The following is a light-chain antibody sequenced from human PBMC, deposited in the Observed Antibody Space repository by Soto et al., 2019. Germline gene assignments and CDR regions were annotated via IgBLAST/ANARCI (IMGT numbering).Light chain of an antibody. V-gene: IGKV3-20*01. J-gene: IGKJ1*01. Sequence: EIVLTQSPATLSLSPGERATLSCRASQSVAYTYLAWFQQKPGQAPRLLIYGASNRATGIPDRFSGSGSGTDFTLTISRLEPEDFATYYCQQYDDLPRTFGQGTKVQIK. CDR3: QQYDDLPRT. CDR1: QSVAYTY. CDR2: GAS.